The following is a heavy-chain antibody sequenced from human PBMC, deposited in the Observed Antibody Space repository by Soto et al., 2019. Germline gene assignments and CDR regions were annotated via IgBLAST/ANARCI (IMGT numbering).Heavy chain of an antibody. J-gene: IGHJ4*02. CDR2: YSGFT. Sequence: SETLSLTCSVSGGSITTYQWSWIRQPPGKGLEWIGGYSGFTNYNPSLESRASISVDRSKNQFSLNIRSLTTADTAIYYCARDFGEYSFFFDYWGQGQLVT. D-gene: IGHD2-21*01. CDR1: GGSITTYQ. V-gene: IGHV4-59*13. CDR3: ARDFGEYSFFFDY.